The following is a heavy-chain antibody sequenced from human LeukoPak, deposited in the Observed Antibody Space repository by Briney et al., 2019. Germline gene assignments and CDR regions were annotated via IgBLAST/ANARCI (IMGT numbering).Heavy chain of an antibody. Sequence: GGSLRLSCAASGFSFSNAWMSWVRQAPGKGLEWVGRIKSKTDGGTTDYAAPVKGKFTISRDDSKKTLYLQMNSLKTEDTGVYYCTPDRYVGGRPHFWSGYYGTATPDYWGQGILVTVSS. D-gene: IGHD3-3*02. CDR2: IKSKTDGGTT. V-gene: IGHV3-15*01. CDR3: TPDRYVGGRPHFWSGYYGTATPDY. J-gene: IGHJ4*02. CDR1: GFSFSNAW.